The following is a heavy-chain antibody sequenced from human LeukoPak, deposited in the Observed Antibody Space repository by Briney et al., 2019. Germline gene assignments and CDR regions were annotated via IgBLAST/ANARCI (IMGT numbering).Heavy chain of an antibody. D-gene: IGHD4-17*01. CDR2: ISSRGSYI. V-gene: IGHV3-21*01. CDR3: AREHDYGDYDPSQIDY. CDR1: GFTFSNYN. Sequence: GGSPRLSCAASGFTFSNYNINWVRQAPGKGLEWVSSISSRGSYIYYADSVKGRFAISRDNAKNSLYLQMNSLRAEDTAVYYCAREHDYGDYDPSQIDYWGQGTLVTVSS. J-gene: IGHJ4*02.